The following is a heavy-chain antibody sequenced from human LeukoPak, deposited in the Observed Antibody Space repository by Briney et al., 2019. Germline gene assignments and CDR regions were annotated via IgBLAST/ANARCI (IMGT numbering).Heavy chain of an antibody. CDR3: ATGTIYCSSCSGDY. J-gene: IGHJ4*02. CDR2: FDPDDGET. Sequence: GASVKVSCKVSGYSLTELSMHWVRQAPGKGLEWMGGFDPDDGETPLFAQKFQGRVSMTEDTSTDTAYMELSSLSSEDTAVYYCATGTIYCSSCSGDYWSQGTLVTVSS. D-gene: IGHD2-2*01. CDR1: GYSLTELS. V-gene: IGHV1-24*01.